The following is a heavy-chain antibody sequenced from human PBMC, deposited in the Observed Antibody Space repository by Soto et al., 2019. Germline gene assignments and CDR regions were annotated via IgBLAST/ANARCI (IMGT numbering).Heavy chain of an antibody. Sequence: QVQLQQWGAGLLKPSETLSLTCAVSGGSLSDYYWPWIRQSPGKGLEWIGEIHPSGSTNYNPSLRSRVTISVDTSKNQFSLMLTSLTAADTAVYYCARGRDEYKLGNVWGHGTTVTVSS. CDR1: GGSLSDYY. J-gene: IGHJ6*02. D-gene: IGHD1-1*01. CDR2: IHPSGST. CDR3: ARGRDEYKLGNV. V-gene: IGHV4-34*01.